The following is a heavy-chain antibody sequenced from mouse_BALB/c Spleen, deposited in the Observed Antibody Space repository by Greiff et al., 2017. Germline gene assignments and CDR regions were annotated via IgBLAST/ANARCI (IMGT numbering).Heavy chain of an antibody. CDR2: ISSGGST. CDR3: ARGGGAY. V-gene: IGHV5-6-5*01. Sequence: DVMLVESGGGLVKPGGSLKLSCAASGFTFSSYAMSWVRQTPEKRLEWVASISSGGSTYYPDSVKGRFTISRDNARNILYLQMSSLRSEDTAMYYCARGGGAYWGQGTLVTVSA. J-gene: IGHJ3*01. CDR1: GFTFSSYA.